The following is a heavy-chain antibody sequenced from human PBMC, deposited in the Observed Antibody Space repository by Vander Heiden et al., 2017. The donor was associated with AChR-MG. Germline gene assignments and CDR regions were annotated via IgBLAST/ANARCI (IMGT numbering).Heavy chain of an antibody. CDR1: GFTFSSYS. CDR3: ARDPEVGPGFDY. Sequence: EVQLVESGGGLVKPGWSLSLSCSASGFTFSSYSMNWVRQAPGKGLEWVSSISSSSSYIYYADSVKGRFTISRDNAKNSLYLQMNSLRAEDTAVYYCARDPEVGPGFDYWGQGTLVTVSS. V-gene: IGHV3-21*01. D-gene: IGHD2-15*01. J-gene: IGHJ4*02. CDR2: ISSSSSYI.